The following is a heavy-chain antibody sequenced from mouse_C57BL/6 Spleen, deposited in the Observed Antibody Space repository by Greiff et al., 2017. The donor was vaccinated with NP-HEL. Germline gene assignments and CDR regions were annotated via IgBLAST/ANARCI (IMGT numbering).Heavy chain of an antibody. CDR1: GYTFTSYG. V-gene: IGHV1-58*01. CDR3: ARSPYYYGSSYWYFDV. CDR2: IYIGNGYT. D-gene: IGHD1-1*01. J-gene: IGHJ1*03. Sequence: EVKLQESGAELVRPGSSVKMSCKTSGYTFTSYGINWVKQRPGQGLEWIGYIYIGNGYTEYNEKFKGKATLTSDTSSSTAYMQLSSLTSEDSAIYFCARSPYYYGSSYWYFDVWGTGTTVTVSS.